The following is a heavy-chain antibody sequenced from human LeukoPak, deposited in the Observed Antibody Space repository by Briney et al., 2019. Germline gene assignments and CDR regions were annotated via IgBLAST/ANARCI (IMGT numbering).Heavy chain of an antibody. CDR2: INHSGST. J-gene: IGHJ3*02. D-gene: IGHD3-3*01. V-gene: IGHV4-34*01. Sequence: PSETLSLTCAVYGGSFSGYYWSWIRQPPGKGLEWIGEINHSGSTNYNPSLKSRVTISVDTSKNQFSLKLSSVTAADTAVYYCARGLTYYDFWSGYIRDAFDIWGQGTMVTVSS. CDR1: GGSFSGYY. CDR3: ARGLTYYDFWSGYIRDAFDI.